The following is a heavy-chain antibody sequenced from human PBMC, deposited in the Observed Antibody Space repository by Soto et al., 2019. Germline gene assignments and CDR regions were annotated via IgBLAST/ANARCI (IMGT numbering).Heavy chain of an antibody. V-gene: IGHV3-23*01. CDR1: GFTFSSYA. CDR3: AKDFSSYDSSGPSILNYYYYYGMDV. Sequence: HPGGSLRLSCAASGFTFSSYAMSWVRQAPGKGLEWVSAISGSGGSTYYADSVKGRFTISRDNSKNTLYLQMNSLRAEDTAVYYCAKDFSSYDSSGPSILNYYYYYGMDVWGQGTTVTDSS. CDR2: ISGSGGST. D-gene: IGHD3-22*01. J-gene: IGHJ6*02.